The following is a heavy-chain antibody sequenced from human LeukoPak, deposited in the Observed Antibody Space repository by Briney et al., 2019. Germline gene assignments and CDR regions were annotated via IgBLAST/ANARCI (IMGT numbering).Heavy chain of an antibody. D-gene: IGHD1-26*01. CDR1: GGSFSGYY. CDR3: AGGRNGSYGR. CDR2: INHSGST. Sequence: SETLSLTCAVYGGSFSGYYWSWIRQPPGKGLEWIGEINHSGSTNYNPSLKSRVTISVDTSKNQFSLKLSSVTAADTAVYYCAGGRNGSYGRWGQGTLVTVSS. J-gene: IGHJ4*02. V-gene: IGHV4-34*01.